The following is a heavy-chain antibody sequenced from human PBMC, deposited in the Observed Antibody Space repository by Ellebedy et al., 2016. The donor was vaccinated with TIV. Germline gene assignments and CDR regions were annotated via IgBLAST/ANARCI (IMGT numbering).Heavy chain of an antibody. CDR3: ARAHTYYFYYMGV. CDR1: GGTFSSYA. CDR2: IIGMFGTT. J-gene: IGHJ6*03. V-gene: IGHV1-69*13. Sequence: ASVKVSXXTSGGTFSSYAVSWVRQAPGQGLEWMGGIIGMFGTTTYAQKFQGRITVSAGESTSTAYMELTSLRSDDTAVYYCARAHTYYFYYMGVWGKGTTVTVSS.